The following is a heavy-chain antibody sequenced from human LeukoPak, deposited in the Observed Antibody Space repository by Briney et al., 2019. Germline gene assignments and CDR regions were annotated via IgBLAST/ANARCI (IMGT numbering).Heavy chain of an antibody. CDR1: GGSITTYKYY. V-gene: IGHV4-39*01. CDR2: IYYSGSV. D-gene: IGHD5-24*01. CDR3: AGPVERWQYLDY. Sequence: SKTLSLTCNVSGGSITTYKYYWGRIRQPQGKGLQWVGSIYYSGSVYYNQTLKSRVTISVDTSNNQISLNMRSMTAADTAVYYCAGPVERWQYLDYWGQGLLVTVSS. J-gene: IGHJ4*02.